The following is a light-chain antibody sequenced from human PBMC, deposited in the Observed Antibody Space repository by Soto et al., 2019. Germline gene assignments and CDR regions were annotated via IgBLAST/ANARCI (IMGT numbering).Light chain of an antibody. J-gene: IGLJ1*01. V-gene: IGLV1-47*01. CDR1: ISNIGNNY. CDR3: AAWDDTVRSYV. Sequence: QSALTQPSSVSGTPGQGVTISCSGSISNIGNNYVYWFQQLPGTAPKVLSNRNDQRPSGVPDRFSGSKSGTSASLGISGLRSEDEADYYCAAWDDTVRSYVFGTGTKLTVL. CDR2: RND.